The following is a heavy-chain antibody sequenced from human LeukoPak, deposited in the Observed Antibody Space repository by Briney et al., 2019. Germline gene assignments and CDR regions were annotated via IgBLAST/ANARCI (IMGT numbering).Heavy chain of an antibody. CDR2: ISAYNGNT. Sequence: ASVKVSCKASGYTFTSYGISWVRQAPGQGLEWMGWISAYNGNTNYAQKFQGRVTITRNTSISTAYMELSSLRSEDTAVYYCARVDLYSSSWPLDYWGQGTLVTVSS. CDR3: ARVDLYSSSWPLDY. V-gene: IGHV1-18*01. CDR1: GYTFTSYG. D-gene: IGHD6-13*01. J-gene: IGHJ4*02.